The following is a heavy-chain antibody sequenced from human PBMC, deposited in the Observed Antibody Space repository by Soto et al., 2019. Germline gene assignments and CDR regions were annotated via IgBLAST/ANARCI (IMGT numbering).Heavy chain of an antibody. V-gene: IGHV4-34*01. D-gene: IGHD2-15*01. CDR2: INHSGST. J-gene: IGHJ6*02. CDR1: GGSSSAYY. CDR3: ARGPLGYCSGGSCPYYYYYYGMDV. Sequence: PSETLSLTCAVYGGSSSAYYWSWIRQPPGKGLEWIGEINHSGSTNYNPSLKSRVTISVDTSKNQFSLKLSSVTAADTAVYYCARGPLGYCSGGSCPYYYYYYGMDVWGQGTTVTVSS.